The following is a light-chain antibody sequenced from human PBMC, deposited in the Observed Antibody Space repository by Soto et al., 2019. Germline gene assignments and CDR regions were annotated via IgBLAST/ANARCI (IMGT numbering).Light chain of an antibody. J-gene: IGKJ1*01. V-gene: IGKV3-20*01. CDR2: GAS. CDR1: QSVTSNY. CDR3: QQYNPYSPWT. Sequence: EIVLTQSPGTLSLSPGERATLSCRASQSVTSNYLAWYQQKPGQAPRLLIFGASIRATGIPDRFSGSGSGTDFTLTISGLQPDDFATYYCQQYNPYSPWTFGQGTKVDIK.